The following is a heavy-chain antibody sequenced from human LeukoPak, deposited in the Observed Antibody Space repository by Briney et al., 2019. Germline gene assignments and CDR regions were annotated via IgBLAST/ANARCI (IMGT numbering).Heavy chain of an antibody. CDR3: ARAHDVLRYFDWFGYYGMDV. Sequence: PGRSLRLSCAASGFTFSSYAMHWVRPAPGKGLEWVAVISYDGSNKYYADSVKGRFTISRDNSKNTLYLQMNSLRAEATAVYYCARAHDVLRYFDWFGYYGMDVWGQGTTVTVSS. CDR2: ISYDGSNK. V-gene: IGHV3-30-3*01. CDR1: GFTFSSYA. D-gene: IGHD3-9*01. J-gene: IGHJ6*02.